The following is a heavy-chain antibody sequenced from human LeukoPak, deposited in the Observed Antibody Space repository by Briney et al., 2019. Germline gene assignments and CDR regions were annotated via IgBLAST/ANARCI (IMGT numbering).Heavy chain of an antibody. D-gene: IGHD3-22*01. CDR1: GGSISSSSYY. J-gene: IGHJ4*02. CDR3: ARVRPSSPGVVITGSFDY. CDR2: IYYSGST. Sequence: SETLSLTCTVSGGSISSSSYYWGWIRQPPGKGLEWIGSIYYSGSTYYNPSLKSRVTISVDTSKNQFSLKLSSVTAADTAVYYCARVRPSSPGVVITGSFDYWGQGTLVTVSS. V-gene: IGHV4-39*07.